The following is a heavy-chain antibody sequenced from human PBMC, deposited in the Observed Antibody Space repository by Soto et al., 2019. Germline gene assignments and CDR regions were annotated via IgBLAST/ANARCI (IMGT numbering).Heavy chain of an antibody. Sequence: QVQLVESGGGVVQPGRSLRLSCAASGFTFSSYGMHWVRQAPGKGLEWVAVISYDGSNKYYADSVKGRVTISRDNSKNTLYLQMNSLRAEDTAVYYCAKQSGGSNYGMDVWGQGTTVTVSS. V-gene: IGHV3-30*18. CDR3: AKQSGGSNYGMDV. CDR1: GFTFSSYG. CDR2: ISYDGSNK. J-gene: IGHJ6*02. D-gene: IGHD2-15*01.